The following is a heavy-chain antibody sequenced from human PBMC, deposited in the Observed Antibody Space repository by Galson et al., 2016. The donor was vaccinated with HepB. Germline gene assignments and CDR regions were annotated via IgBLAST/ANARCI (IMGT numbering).Heavy chain of an antibody. Sequence: SLRLSCAASGFIFSSYGMHWVRQAPGKGLEWVALISDDGNNKYYADSVKGRLTISRDNSKNTLYLQMNSLRAEDTAVYYCAKDPGYGSGSSSSYGMDVWGQGTTVTVSS. CDR2: ISDDGNNK. J-gene: IGHJ6*02. D-gene: IGHD3-10*01. CDR1: GFIFSSYG. V-gene: IGHV3-30*18. CDR3: AKDPGYGSGSSSSYGMDV.